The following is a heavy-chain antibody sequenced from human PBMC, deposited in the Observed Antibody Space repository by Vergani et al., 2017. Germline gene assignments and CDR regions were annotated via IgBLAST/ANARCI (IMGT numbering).Heavy chain of an antibody. CDR2: SNADNANT. D-gene: IGHD3-22*01. J-gene: IGHJ4*02. Sequence: QVQLVQSGAEVKKPGASVKVSCKASGYTFTSYTMHWVRQAQAPGQRLAWMGWSNADNANTKYSQEFQGRVTITRDTSASTAYMELSSLRSEDTAVYYCARSSGYYSYYFDFWGQGTLVTVSS. CDR1: GYTFTSYT. V-gene: IGHV1-3*02. CDR3: ARSSGYYSYYFDF.